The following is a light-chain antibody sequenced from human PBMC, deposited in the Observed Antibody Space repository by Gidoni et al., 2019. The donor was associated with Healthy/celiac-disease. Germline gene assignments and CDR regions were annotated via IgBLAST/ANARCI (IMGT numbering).Light chain of an antibody. CDR1: SSNIGSNY. J-gene: IGLJ3*02. CDR2: RNN. V-gene: IGLV1-47*01. CDR3: AAWDDSLSGHWV. Sequence: QSVLTQPPSASGTPGQRVTISVSGSSSNIGSNYVYWYQQLPGTAPKLPIYRNNQRPSGVPDRFSGSKSGTSASLAISGLRSEDEADYYCAAWDDSLSGHWVFGGGTKLTVL.